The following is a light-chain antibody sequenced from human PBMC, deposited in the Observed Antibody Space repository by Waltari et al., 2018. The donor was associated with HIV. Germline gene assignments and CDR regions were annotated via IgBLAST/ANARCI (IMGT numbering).Light chain of an antibody. CDR3: LLSYSETDVL. Sequence: QAVVTQEPSLTVSPGGTVTLTCGSSTGAVTSGHYAFWFQQKPGQAPQTLMYETNNIQSVTPARFSGSRPGCKAALTLSGAQPEDEADYYCLLSYSETDVLFGGGTKLTVL. CDR1: TGAVTSGHY. V-gene: IGLV7-46*01. CDR2: ETN. J-gene: IGLJ2*01.